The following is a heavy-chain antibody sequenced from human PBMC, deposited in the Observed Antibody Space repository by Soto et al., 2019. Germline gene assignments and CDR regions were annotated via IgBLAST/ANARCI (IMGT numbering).Heavy chain of an antibody. V-gene: IGHV3-66*01. CDR2: INSAGST. CDR3: VRENYYYGMDV. Sequence: GGSLRLSCAASGFDASVNYMTWVRQAPGKGLEWVSAINSAGSTFFADSVKGRFTISRDDSKNTLYLQMNSLRVEDTAMYYCVRENYYYGMDVWGQGTAVTVSS. CDR1: GFDASVNY. J-gene: IGHJ6*02.